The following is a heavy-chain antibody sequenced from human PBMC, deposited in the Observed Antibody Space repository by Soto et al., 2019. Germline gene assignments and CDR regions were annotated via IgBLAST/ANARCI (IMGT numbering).Heavy chain of an antibody. Sequence: HVQLVQPGAEVRKPGDSVKVSCKASGYTFTTYGITWVRQAPRQGLEWLGWTSGHNGNAEYAQKVQGRVTMTTDTSTSTSHMGLRSPKSDETAVYYCARVYIALAYSPTPVDYWGKGKLVTVSP. D-gene: IGHD2-21*01. CDR1: GYTFTTYG. J-gene: IGHJ4*02. CDR2: TSGHNGNA. V-gene: IGHV1-18*01. CDR3: ARVYIALAYSPTPVDY.